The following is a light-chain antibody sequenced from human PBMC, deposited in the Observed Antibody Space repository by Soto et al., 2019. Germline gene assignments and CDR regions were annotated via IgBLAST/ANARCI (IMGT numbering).Light chain of an antibody. CDR3: QQSHSTPFT. CDR2: AAS. CDR1: QSISSY. V-gene: IGKV1-39*01. Sequence: DIQMTQSPSSLSASVGDRVTITCRASQSISSYLNCYQQKPGKAPKLLIYAASSLQGGVPSRFSGSGSGTDFTPTISSLQPEDFATYYCQQSHSTPFTFGPGTKVDIK. J-gene: IGKJ3*01.